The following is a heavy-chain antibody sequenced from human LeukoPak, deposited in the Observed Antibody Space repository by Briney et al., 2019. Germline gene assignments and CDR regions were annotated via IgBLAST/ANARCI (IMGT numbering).Heavy chain of an antibody. Sequence: GRSLRLSCAASGFTFDDYAMHWVRQAPGKGLEWVSGISWNSGSIVYAGSVKGRFTISRDNAKNSLYLQMNSLRAEDMALYYCAKDSMGSTSPLGGFDPWGQGTLVTVSS. D-gene: IGHD2-2*01. V-gene: IGHV3-9*03. CDR3: AKDSMGSTSPLGGFDP. CDR1: GFTFDDYA. CDR2: ISWNSGSI. J-gene: IGHJ5*02.